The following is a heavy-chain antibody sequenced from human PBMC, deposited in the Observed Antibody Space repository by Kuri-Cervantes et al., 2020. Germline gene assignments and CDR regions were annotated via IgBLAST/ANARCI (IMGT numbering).Heavy chain of an antibody. J-gene: IGHJ4*02. CDR2: IYYTGST. D-gene: IGHD5-18*01. CDR3: ELTDTAMIPAYFFDY. Sequence: SETLSLTCTVSGGSIRSYSWNWIRQSPGKGLEWIGSIYYTGSTNYNPSLKSRVTISVDTSKNQFSLRLSSVTAADTAVYYCELTDTAMIPAYFFDYWGQGTLVTVSS. V-gene: IGHV4-59*12. CDR1: GGSIRSYS.